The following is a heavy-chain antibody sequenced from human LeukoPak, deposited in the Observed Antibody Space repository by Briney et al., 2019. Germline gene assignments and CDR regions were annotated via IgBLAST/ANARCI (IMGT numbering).Heavy chain of an antibody. D-gene: IGHD4-17*01. Sequence: GGSLRLSCAASGFTFSSNDMNWVRQAPGKGLEWVAFIMYDGSDKYYADSVKGRFTISRDNSKNTLFLQMNSLRTEDTAVYYCAKNSLSSRLRYFDYWGQGTLVTVSS. CDR2: IMYDGSDK. V-gene: IGHV3-30*02. CDR1: GFTFSSND. J-gene: IGHJ4*02. CDR3: AKNSLSSRLRYFDY.